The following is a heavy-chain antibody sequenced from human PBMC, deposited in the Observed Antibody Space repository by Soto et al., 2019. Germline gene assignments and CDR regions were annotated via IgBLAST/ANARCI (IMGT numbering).Heavy chain of an antibody. CDR3: ASSHAGAHITAAVH. J-gene: IGHJ4*02. CDR1: GGSISSDGYS. CDR2: IYHSGST. Sequence: QLQLQESGSGLVKPSQTLSLTCAVSGGSISSDGYSWSWIRQPPGKGLEWIGYIYHSGSTYYNPSLKSRVTISVDRSKNQFSLKLSSVTAADTAVYYRASSHAGAHITAAVHWGQGTLVTVSS. V-gene: IGHV4-30-2*01. D-gene: IGHD6-13*01.